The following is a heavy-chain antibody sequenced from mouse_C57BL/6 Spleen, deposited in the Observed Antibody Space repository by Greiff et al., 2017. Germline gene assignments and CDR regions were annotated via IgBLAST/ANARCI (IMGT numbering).Heavy chain of an antibody. D-gene: IGHD1-1*01. V-gene: IGHV5-17*01. Sequence: DVQLVESGGGLVKPGGSLKLSCAASGFTFSDYGMHWVRQAPEKGLEWVAYISSGSSTIYYADTVKGRFTISRDIAKNTLFLQMTSLRSEDTAMYYCARTYYGSSRYFDVWGTGTTVTVSS. J-gene: IGHJ1*03. CDR1: GFTFSDYG. CDR3: ARTYYGSSRYFDV. CDR2: ISSGSSTI.